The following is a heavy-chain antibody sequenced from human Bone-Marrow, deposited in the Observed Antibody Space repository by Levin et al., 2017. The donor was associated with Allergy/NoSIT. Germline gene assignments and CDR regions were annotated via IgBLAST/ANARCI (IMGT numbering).Heavy chain of an antibody. CDR2: IYHTGST. CDR3: ARIVITMYYAMDI. V-gene: IGHV4-61*01. Sequence: NPSETLSLTCSVSGGSVSSGTYYWGWIRQPPGKGVEWIGYIYHTGSTNYNSSLKSRATMLVDKSKNQFSLRLTFVTAADTAMYYCARIVITMYYAMDIWGQGTTVTVSS. CDR1: GGSVSSGTYY. J-gene: IGHJ6*02. D-gene: IGHD3-16*01.